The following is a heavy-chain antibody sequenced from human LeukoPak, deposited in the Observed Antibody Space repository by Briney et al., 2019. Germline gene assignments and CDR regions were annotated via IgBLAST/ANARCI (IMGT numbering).Heavy chain of an antibody. CDR3: AREVAGDYYFDY. V-gene: IGHV4-59*01. CDR1: GGFISSYY. Sequence: SETLSLTCTVSGGFISSYYWSWIRQPPGKGLEWIGYIYYSGSTNYNPSLKSRVTISVDTSKNQFSLKLSSVTAADTAVYYCAREVAGDYYFDYWGQGTLVTVSS. J-gene: IGHJ4*02. D-gene: IGHD3-16*01. CDR2: IYYSGST.